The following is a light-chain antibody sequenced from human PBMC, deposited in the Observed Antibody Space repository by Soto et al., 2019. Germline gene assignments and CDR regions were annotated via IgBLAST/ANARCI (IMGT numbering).Light chain of an antibody. J-gene: IGLJ1*01. CDR1: SSDIGAYIF. CDR2: DIA. Sequence: QSVLTQPASVSGSPGQSITISCTGTSSDIGAYIFVSRYQQHPGKAPKLIIYDIANRPSGVSYRFSGSKSANTASLTISGLQADDEADYYCVSFTTKKSYVFGTGTKVTVL. CDR3: VSFTTKKSYV. V-gene: IGLV2-14*03.